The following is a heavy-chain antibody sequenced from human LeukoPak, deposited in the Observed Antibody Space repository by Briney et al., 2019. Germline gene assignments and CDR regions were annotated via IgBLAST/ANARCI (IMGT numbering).Heavy chain of an antibody. V-gene: IGHV3-48*03. CDR3: ARDEPPVRYFDLRRGYYYYGMDV. CDR1: GFTFSSYE. CDR2: ISSSGSTI. J-gene: IGHJ6*02. D-gene: IGHD3-9*01. Sequence: GGSLRLSCAASGFTFSSYEMNWVRQAPGRGLEWFSYISSSGSTIYYADSVKGRFTISRDNAKNSLYLQMNSLRAEDTAVYYCARDEPPVRYFDLRRGYYYYGMDVWGQGTTVTVSS.